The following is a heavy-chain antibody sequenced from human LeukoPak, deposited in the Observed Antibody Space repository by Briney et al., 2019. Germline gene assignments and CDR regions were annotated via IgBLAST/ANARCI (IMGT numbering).Heavy chain of an antibody. J-gene: IGHJ5*02. D-gene: IGHD6-6*01. CDR1: GYTFTSYG. Sequence: ASVKVSCKASGYTFTSYGISWVRQAPGQGLEWMGWISAYNGNTNYAQKLQGRVTMTTDTSTSTAYMELRSLRSDDTAVYYCARDLRSSIAARFRVSNWFDPWGQGTLVTVSS. CDR2: ISAYNGNT. CDR3: ARDLRSSIAARFRVSNWFDP. V-gene: IGHV1-18*01.